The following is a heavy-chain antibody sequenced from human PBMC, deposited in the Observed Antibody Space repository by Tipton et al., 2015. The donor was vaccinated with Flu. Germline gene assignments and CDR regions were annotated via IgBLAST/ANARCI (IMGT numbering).Heavy chain of an antibody. CDR2: IYPGDSDT. Sequence: QLVQSGAEVKKPGESLKISCKGSGYSFSNYWIAWVRQMPGKGLEWMGIIYPGDSDTTYSPSFQGQVTISVDQSISTAYLQWSSLKASDTGMYYCAKAHAPGITDRWRNWFDPWGQGTLVSVSS. V-gene: IGHV5-51*01. D-gene: IGHD1-1*01. J-gene: IGHJ5*02. CDR1: GYSFSNYW. CDR3: AKAHAPGITDRWRNWFDP.